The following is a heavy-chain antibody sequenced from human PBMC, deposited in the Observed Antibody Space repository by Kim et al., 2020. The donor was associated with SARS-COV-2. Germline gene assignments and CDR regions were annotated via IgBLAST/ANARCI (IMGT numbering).Heavy chain of an antibody. J-gene: IGHJ6*01. D-gene: IGHD3-10*01. CDR2: ISSGSTYI. CDR3: ARDGLRGGMDV. Sequence: GGSLRLSCVGSEFSFSSHGMNWVRQAPGKGLEWVSSISSGSTYIAYADSVKGRFTTSRDNAKNSLFLQMDSLRVDDTAVYYCARDGLRGGMDVWGQGTTVAVSS. CDR1: EFSFSSHG. V-gene: IGHV3-21*06.